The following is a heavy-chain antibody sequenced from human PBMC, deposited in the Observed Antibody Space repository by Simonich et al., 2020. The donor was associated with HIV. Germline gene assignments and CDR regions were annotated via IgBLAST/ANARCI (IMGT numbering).Heavy chain of an antibody. D-gene: IGHD3-10*01. CDR1: GFTFDGYA. Sequence: EVQLVESGGGLVQPGRSLRLSCAASGFTFDGYAMHGVRQAPGQGMVLVSGISENSGSIGYADSVKGRFTISRDNAKNSLYLQMNSLRAEDTALYYCAKDKGAYYGSGSPVYWGQGTLVTVSS. J-gene: IGHJ4*02. CDR2: ISENSGSI. V-gene: IGHV3-9*01. CDR3: AKDKGAYYGSGSPVY.